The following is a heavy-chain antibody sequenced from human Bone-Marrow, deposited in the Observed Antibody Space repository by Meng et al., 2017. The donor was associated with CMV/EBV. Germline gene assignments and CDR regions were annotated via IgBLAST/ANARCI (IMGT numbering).Heavy chain of an antibody. Sequence: GGSLRLSCAASGFTFSSYSMNWVRQAPGKGLVWVSRVKGDGSGTTYADSVKGRFTISRDNAKNTLYLQMNSLRAEDTVVYYCVRGANGAYGDYWGQGTLVTVSS. V-gene: IGHV3-74*01. J-gene: IGHJ4*02. CDR2: VKGDGSGT. CDR3: VRGANGAYGDY. D-gene: IGHD4-17*01. CDR1: GFTFSSYS.